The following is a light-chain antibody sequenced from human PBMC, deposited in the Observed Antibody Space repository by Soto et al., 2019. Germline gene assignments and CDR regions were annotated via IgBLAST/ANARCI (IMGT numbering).Light chain of an antibody. CDR3: QQYNSYSPWT. CDR2: KAS. CDR1: QSISSW. J-gene: IGKJ1*01. V-gene: IGKV1-5*03. Sequence: DIPMTQSPSTPSASVGDRVTITCRASQSISSWLAWYQQKPGKAPKLLIYKASSLESGVPSRFSGSGSGTEFTLTISSLQPDDFATYYCQQYNSYSPWTFGQGTKVDIK.